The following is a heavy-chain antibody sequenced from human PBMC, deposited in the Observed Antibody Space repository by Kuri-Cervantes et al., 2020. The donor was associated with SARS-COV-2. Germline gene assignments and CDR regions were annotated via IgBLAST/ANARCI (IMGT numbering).Heavy chain of an antibody. V-gene: IGHV3-30*04. CDR1: GFSFSTYA. Sequence: GESLKISCAASGFSFSTYAMRWVRQTPGKGLEWVAGMSYDGGKIYYADSLKGRFTISRDNSKNTLYVQMVSLRPEDTAVYYCAREPTINWSDIGNSLDVWGKGTAVTVSS. CDR3: AREPTINWSDIGNSLDV. D-gene: IGHD1-20*01. CDR2: MSYDGGKI. J-gene: IGHJ6*04.